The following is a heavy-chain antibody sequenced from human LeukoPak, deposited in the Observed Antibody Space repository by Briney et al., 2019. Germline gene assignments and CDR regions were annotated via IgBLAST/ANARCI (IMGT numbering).Heavy chain of an antibody. D-gene: IGHD3-22*01. J-gene: IGHJ4*02. Sequence: GESLKISCKGSGYSFTSYWIGWVRQMSGKGLEWMGIIYPGDSDTRYSPSFQGQVTISADKSISTAYLQWSSLKASDTAMYYCAVHYYDTTGYYDYWGQGTLVTVSS. V-gene: IGHV5-51*01. CDR2: IYPGDSDT. CDR1: GYSFTSYW. CDR3: AVHYYDTTGYYDY.